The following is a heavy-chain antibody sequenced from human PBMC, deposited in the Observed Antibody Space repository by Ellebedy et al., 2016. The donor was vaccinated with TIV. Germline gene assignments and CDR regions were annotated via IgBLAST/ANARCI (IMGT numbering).Heavy chain of an antibody. J-gene: IGHJ4*02. CDR1: GDSVSGSYY. Sequence: MPSETLSLTCTVSGDSVSGSYYWGWIRQPPGKGREWIGSIYYLGGTYYNPSRKSRVTIYVDPSNNQLSLKLSAVTAADTAVYYCARWYPTSPSYYFDCWGQGTLVTVSS. D-gene: IGHD6-13*01. V-gene: IGHV4-39*01. CDR2: IYYLGGT. CDR3: ARWYPTSPSYYFDC.